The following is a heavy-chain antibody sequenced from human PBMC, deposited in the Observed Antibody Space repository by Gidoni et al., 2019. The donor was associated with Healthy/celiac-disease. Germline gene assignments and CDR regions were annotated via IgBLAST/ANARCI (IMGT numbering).Heavy chain of an antibody. CDR2: IYTSGSP. V-gene: IGHV4-61*02. Sequence: QVQLQESGPGLVKPSQTLSLTCTVSGGSISSGSYYWSWIRQPAGKGLEWIGRIYTSGSPNYNPSLKRRVTMSVDTSKNQFSLKLSSVTAADTAVYYCARDLATVTTLYGMDVWGQGTTVTVSS. D-gene: IGHD4-17*01. CDR1: GGSISSGSYY. J-gene: IGHJ6*02. CDR3: ARDLATVTTLYGMDV.